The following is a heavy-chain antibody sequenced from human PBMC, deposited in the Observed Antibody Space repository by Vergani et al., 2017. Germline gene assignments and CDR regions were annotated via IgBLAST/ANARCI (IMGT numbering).Heavy chain of an antibody. CDR2: IKPSGGST. Sequence: QVQLVQSGAEVKKPGASVKVSCKASGYTFTIYYMHWVRQAPGQGLEWLGMIKPSGGSTNYAQKFQGRVTMTRDTSTSTLYMELSSRRSDDTAVYYCARDATVTTALAYWGQGTLVTVSS. J-gene: IGHJ4*02. CDR3: ARDATVTTALAY. CDR1: GYTFTIYY. V-gene: IGHV1-46*01. D-gene: IGHD4-17*01.